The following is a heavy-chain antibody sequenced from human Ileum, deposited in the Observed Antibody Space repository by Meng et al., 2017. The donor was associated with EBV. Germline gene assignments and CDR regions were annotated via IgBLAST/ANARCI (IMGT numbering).Heavy chain of an antibody. D-gene: IGHD3-10*02. CDR3: AKNRINMLD. Sequence: QLKESGPGLVKPSETLSLTCTVSGGSISSYYWSWIRQPPGKGLEWIGYIYYSGSTNYNPSLKSRVTMSVDTSKNQFSLKLSSVTAADTAGYYCAKNRINMLDWGQGTLVTVSS. V-gene: IGHV4-59*01. CDR2: IYYSGST. CDR1: GGSISSYY. J-gene: IGHJ4*02.